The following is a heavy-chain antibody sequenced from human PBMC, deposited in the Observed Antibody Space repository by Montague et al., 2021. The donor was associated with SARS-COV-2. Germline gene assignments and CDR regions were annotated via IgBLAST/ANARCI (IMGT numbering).Heavy chain of an antibody. CDR3: AGRGSSVWGFTVSAELDY. V-gene: IGHV4-34*01. CDR2: INQSGRT. J-gene: IGHJ4*02. CDR1: GGSFSGYY. Sequence: SETLSLTCAVYGGSFSGYYWSWIRQPPEKGLEWIGEINQSGRTNNNPSLKSRVIISVYTSKNQFSLKLSSVTAAATAVYYCAGRGSSVWGFTVSAELDYWGQGILVIVSS. D-gene: IGHD3-16*01.